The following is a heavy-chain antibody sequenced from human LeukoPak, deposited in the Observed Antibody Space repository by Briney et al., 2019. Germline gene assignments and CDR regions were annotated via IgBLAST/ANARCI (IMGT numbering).Heavy chain of an antibody. D-gene: IGHD2-15*01. V-gene: IGHV4-4*07. Sequence: SETLSLTCTVSGGSISSYFWSWIRQPAGKGLEWIGRIYASGNTNYNSSLKSRLTLSIDTSKNQFSLRLSSVTAADTAVYYCAREDPLVAARGLDYWGQGTQVTVSS. J-gene: IGHJ4*02. CDR3: AREDPLVAARGLDY. CDR1: GGSISSYF. CDR2: IYASGNT.